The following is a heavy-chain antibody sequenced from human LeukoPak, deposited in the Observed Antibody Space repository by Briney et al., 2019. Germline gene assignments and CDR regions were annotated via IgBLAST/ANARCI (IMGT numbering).Heavy chain of an antibody. V-gene: IGHV5-51*01. D-gene: IGHD2-15*01. CDR3: ARHFRPLNCSGGSCYSDYFDY. CDR1: GYSFTSYW. J-gene: IGHJ4*02. Sequence: KHGESLKISCKGSGYSFTSYWIGWVRQIPGKGLEWMGIIYPGDSDTRYSPSFQGQVTISADKSISTAYLQWSSLKASDTAMYYCARHFRPLNCSGGSCYSDYFDYWGQGTLVTVSS. CDR2: IYPGDSDT.